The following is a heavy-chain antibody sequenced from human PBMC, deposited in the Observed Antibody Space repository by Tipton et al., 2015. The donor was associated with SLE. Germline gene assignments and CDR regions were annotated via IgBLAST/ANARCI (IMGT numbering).Heavy chain of an antibody. V-gene: IGHV4-34*01. D-gene: IGHD2-15*01. CDR2: INHSGST. CDR3: ARVGWYDYGMDV. Sequence: GLVKPSETLSLTCAVYGGSFSGYYWSWIRQPPGKGLEWIGEINHSGSTNYNPSLKSRVTMSVDTSKNQFSLRLNSVTAADSAIYYCARVGWYDYGMDVWGQGTTVNVS. CDR1: GGSFSGYY. J-gene: IGHJ6*02.